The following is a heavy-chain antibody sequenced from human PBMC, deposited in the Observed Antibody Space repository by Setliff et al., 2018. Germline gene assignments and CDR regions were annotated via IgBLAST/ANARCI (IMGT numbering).Heavy chain of an antibody. CDR3: ARVQWELYAFDI. CDR2: INPLSGDT. V-gene: IGHV1-2*02. J-gene: IGHJ3*02. CDR1: GYTFSDYY. Sequence: GASVKVSCKASGYTFSDYYIHWVRQAPGQGLEWMGWINPLSGDTNYALKFEGRVTMTRDTSISTAYMELSRLRSDDTAVYYCARVQWELYAFDIWGQGTMVTVSS. D-gene: IGHD1-26*01.